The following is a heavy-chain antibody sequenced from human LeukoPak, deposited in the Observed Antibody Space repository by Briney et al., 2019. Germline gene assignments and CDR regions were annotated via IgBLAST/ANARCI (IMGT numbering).Heavy chain of an antibody. Sequence: ASVKVSCKASGYTFTGDYMYWVRQAPGQGLEWRGWINPNSGDTNYAQKFQGRITMTRDTSISTAYMELSRLRSDDTAVYYCARGRFRRANWFDPWGQGTLVTVSS. V-gene: IGHV1-2*02. CDR3: ARGRFRRANWFDP. CDR2: INPNSGDT. D-gene: IGHD1-26*01. J-gene: IGHJ5*02. CDR1: GYTFTGDY.